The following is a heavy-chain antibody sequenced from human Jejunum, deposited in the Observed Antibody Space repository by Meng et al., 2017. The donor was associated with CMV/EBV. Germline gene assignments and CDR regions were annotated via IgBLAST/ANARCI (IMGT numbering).Heavy chain of an antibody. V-gene: IGHV3-23*01. CDR1: GFSFSTYA. D-gene: IGHD1-1*01. Sequence: GFSFSTYAMTWVRQAPGQGLEWVSTISGSGGGTLYYADSVKGRFTISRDNPKNTLYLQMNSLTVEDTAVYYCAKSTTNTWSTFDSWGQGSLVTVSS. CDR3: AKSTTNTWSTFDS. J-gene: IGHJ4*02. CDR2: ISGSGGGT.